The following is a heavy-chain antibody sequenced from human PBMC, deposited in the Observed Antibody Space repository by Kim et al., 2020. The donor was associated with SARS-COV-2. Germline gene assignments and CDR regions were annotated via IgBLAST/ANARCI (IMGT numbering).Heavy chain of an antibody. D-gene: IGHD2-2*01. CDR3: ARDDRYCSSTSCKGAFDI. J-gene: IGHJ3*02. Sequence: KGRFTISRDNAKNSLYLQMNSLRAEDTAVYYCARDDRYCSSTSCKGAFDIWGQGTMVTVSS. V-gene: IGHV3-11*05.